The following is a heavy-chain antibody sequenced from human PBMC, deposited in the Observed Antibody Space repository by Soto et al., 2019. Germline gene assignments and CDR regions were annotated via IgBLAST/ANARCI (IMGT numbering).Heavy chain of an antibody. J-gene: IGHJ4*02. Sequence: ASVKVSCKASGYTFTGYYMHWVRQAPGQGLEWMGWINPNSGDTNYAQKFQGWVTMTRDTPLTTAYMELSRLRSDDTAVYYCALAVMGNYDSSGYYYGYWGQGTLVTVSS. CDR2: INPNSGDT. D-gene: IGHD3-22*01. V-gene: IGHV1-2*04. CDR3: ALAVMGNYDSSGYYYGY. CDR1: GYTFTGYY.